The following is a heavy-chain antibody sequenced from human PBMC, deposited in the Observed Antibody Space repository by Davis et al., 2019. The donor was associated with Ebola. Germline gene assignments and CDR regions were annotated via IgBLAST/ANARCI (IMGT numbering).Heavy chain of an antibody. J-gene: IGHJ6*02. CDR2: MSASGGVT. CDR1: GFTFSSFG. CDR3: AKSSVAGTSGMDV. V-gene: IGHV3-23*01. D-gene: IGHD6-19*01. Sequence: GESLKISCAASGFTFSSFGMSWVRQAPGKGLEWISAMSASGGVTHYADSVKGRFAISRDNSKNTLYLQMHSLRAEDTAVYYCAKSSVAGTSGMDVWGQGTTVTVSS.